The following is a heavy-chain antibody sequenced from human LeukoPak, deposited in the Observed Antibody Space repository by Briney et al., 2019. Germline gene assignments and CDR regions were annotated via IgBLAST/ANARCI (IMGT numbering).Heavy chain of an antibody. D-gene: IGHD3-22*01. CDR2: FDPEDGET. V-gene: IGHV1-24*01. CDR1: GYTLTELS. CDR3: ATVLTSGDYYDSSGYYSLDY. Sequence: ASVKVSCKVSGYTLTELSKHWVRQAPGKGLEWMGGFDPEDGETNYAQTFQGRVTMTEDTSTDTAYMELSSLRSEDTAVYYCATVLTSGDYYDSSGYYSLDYWGQGTLVTVSS. J-gene: IGHJ4*02.